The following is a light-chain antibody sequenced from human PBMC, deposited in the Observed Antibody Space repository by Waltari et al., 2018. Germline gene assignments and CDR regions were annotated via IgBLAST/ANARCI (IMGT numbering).Light chain of an antibody. Sequence: SLSPGERATLSCRASQSVSSYLAWYQQKPGQAPRLLIYDASNRATGIPARFSGSGSGTDFTLTISSLEPEDFAVYYCQQRGTFGQGTKVEIK. CDR3: QQRGT. CDR1: QSVSSY. CDR2: DAS. V-gene: IGKV3-11*01. J-gene: IGKJ1*01.